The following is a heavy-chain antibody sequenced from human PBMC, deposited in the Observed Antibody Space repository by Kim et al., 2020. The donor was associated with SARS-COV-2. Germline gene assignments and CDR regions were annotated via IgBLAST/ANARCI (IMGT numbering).Heavy chain of an antibody. CDR1: GFTFSSYA. D-gene: IGHD3-22*01. J-gene: IGHJ4*02. Sequence: GGSLRLSCAASGFTFSSYAMSWVRQAPGKGLEWVSAISGSGSSTYYADSVKGRFTISRDNSKNTLYLQMNSLRAEDTAVYYCAQMGRGYYDSSGYSDYWGQGTLVTVSS. CDR3: AQMGRGYYDSSGYSDY. V-gene: IGHV3-23*01. CDR2: ISGSGSST.